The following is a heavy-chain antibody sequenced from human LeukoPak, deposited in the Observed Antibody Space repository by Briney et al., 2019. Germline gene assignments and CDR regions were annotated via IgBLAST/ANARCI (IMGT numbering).Heavy chain of an antibody. CDR2: ISAYNGNT. V-gene: IGHV1-18*01. Sequence: ASVKVPCKASGYTFTSYGISWVRQAPGRGLEWMGWISAYNGNTNYAQKLQGRVTMTTDTSTSTAYMELRSLRSDDTAVYYCARDSSGYSPDYWGQGTLVTVSS. CDR3: ARDSSGYSPDY. CDR1: GYTFTSYG. J-gene: IGHJ4*02. D-gene: IGHD3-22*01.